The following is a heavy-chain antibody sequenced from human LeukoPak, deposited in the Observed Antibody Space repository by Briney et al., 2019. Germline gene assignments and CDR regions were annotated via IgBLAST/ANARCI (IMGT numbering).Heavy chain of an antibody. CDR2: IIPIFGTA. CDR3: ARELGGNGFQH. V-gene: IGHV1-69*05. Sequence: SVKVSCKASGGTFSSYAISWVRQAPGQGLEWMGRIIPIFGTANYAQKFQGRVTITTDESTSTAYMELSSLRSEDTAMCYCARELGGNGFQHWGQGTLVTVSS. CDR1: GGTFSSYA. J-gene: IGHJ1*01. D-gene: IGHD4-23*01.